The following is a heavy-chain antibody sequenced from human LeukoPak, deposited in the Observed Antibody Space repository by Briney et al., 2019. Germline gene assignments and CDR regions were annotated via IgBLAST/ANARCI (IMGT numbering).Heavy chain of an antibody. CDR2: INPNSGGT. Sequence: ASVKVSCKASGYTSTGYYMHWVRQAPGQGLEWMGRINPNSGGTNYAQKFQGRVTMTRDTSISTAYMELSRLRSDDTAVYYCARVQCSGGSCYSGYWGQGTLVTVSS. J-gene: IGHJ4*02. V-gene: IGHV1-2*06. CDR3: ARVQCSGGSCYSGY. D-gene: IGHD2-15*01. CDR1: GYTSTGYY.